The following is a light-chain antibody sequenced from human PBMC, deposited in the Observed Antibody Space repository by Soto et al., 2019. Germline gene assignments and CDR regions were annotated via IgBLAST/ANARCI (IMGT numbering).Light chain of an antibody. V-gene: IGLV1-40*01. CDR3: QSYDASLSGYV. Sequence: QSVLTQPPSVSGAPGQRVTISCTGSGSNIGAGYDIHWYQQVPGTAPKPLIYANTNRASGVPDRFSGSKSGTSASLAITGLQDEDEADYYCQSYDASLSGYVFGPGTKLTVL. J-gene: IGLJ1*01. CDR1: GSNIGAGYD. CDR2: ANT.